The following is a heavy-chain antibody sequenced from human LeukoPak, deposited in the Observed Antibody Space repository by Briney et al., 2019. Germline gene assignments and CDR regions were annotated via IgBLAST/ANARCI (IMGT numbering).Heavy chain of an antibody. Sequence: ASVKVSCKASVYTFTSYGISWVGQAPGQGLEWVGWISAYNGNTNYPQKLQGRVTMTPDTSTSTDYMELSSLSYDHTAGYYIPRGHDILTGYYTAGDFDYWGQGTLFTASS. CDR3: PRGHDILTGYYTAGDFDY. V-gene: IGHV1-18*01. J-gene: IGHJ4*02. D-gene: IGHD3-9*01. CDR1: VYTFTSYG. CDR2: ISAYNGNT.